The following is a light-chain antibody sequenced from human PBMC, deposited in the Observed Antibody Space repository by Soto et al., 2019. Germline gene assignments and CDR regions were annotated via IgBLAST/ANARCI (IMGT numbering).Light chain of an antibody. Sequence: DIQMTQSPSTLSASVGDRVTITCRASQSISSWLAWYQHKPRKAPNLLIYDASSLESGVPSRFSGSGSGTEFTLTISSLQPDDFATYYRQQYKSYYSTLGQGTKLEIK. CDR2: DAS. CDR1: QSISSW. V-gene: IGKV1-5*01. J-gene: IGKJ2*01. CDR3: QQYKSYYST.